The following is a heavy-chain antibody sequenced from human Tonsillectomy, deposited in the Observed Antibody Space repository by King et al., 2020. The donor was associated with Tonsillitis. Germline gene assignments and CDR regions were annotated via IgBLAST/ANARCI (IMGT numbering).Heavy chain of an antibody. V-gene: IGHV3-23*04. J-gene: IGHJ4*02. CDR2: ISGSGGST. D-gene: IGHD6-19*01. Sequence: VQLVESGGGLVQPGGSLRLSCAASGFTFSSYAMSWVRQAPGKGLEWVSAISGSGGSTYYADSVKGRFTISRDNSKITLYLQMNSLRAEDTAVYYCANQQWLSQYFDYWGQGTLVTVSS. CDR3: ANQQWLSQYFDY. CDR1: GFTFSSYA.